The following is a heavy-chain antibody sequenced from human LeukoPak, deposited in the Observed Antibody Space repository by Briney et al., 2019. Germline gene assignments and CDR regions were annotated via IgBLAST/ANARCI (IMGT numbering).Heavy chain of an antibody. CDR1: GFTFSSYA. J-gene: IGHJ4*02. D-gene: IGHD1-26*01. CDR3: VASGSYHIPSFDY. CDR2: ISGSGGST. V-gene: IGHV3-23*01. Sequence: QPGGSLRLSCAASGFTFSSYAMSWVRQAPGKGLEWVSAISGSGGSTYYADSVKGRFTISRDNSKSTLYLQMSSLRGEDTAVYYCVASGSYHIPSFDYWGQGTLVTVSS.